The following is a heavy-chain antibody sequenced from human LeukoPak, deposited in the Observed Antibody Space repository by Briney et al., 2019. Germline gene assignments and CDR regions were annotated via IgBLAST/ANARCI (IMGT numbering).Heavy chain of an antibody. CDR2: IYYSGST. D-gene: IGHD2-15*01. J-gene: IGHJ4*02. CDR3: ARQAYCSGGSCYEPIDY. V-gene: IGHV4-39*01. Sequence: SETLSLTCTVSGGSISSSNYYWGWIRQPPGKGLEWIGSIYYSGSTYYNPSLKSRVTISVDTSKNHFSLKLSSVTAADTAVYFCARQAYCSGGSCYEPIDYWGQGTLVTVSS. CDR1: GGSISSSNYY.